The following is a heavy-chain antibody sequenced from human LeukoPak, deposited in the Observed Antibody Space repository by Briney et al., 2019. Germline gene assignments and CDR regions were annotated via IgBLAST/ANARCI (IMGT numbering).Heavy chain of an antibody. CDR3: ARGGYYYDGAFDI. V-gene: IGHV3-48*02. D-gene: IGHD3-22*01. Sequence: GGSLRLSCAASGFTFSSYSMNWVRQAPGKGLEWVSYISSSSTIYNADSVKGRFTISRDNAKNSLYLQMNSLRDEDTAVYYCARGGYYYDGAFDIWGQGTMVTVSS. CDR2: ISSSSTI. CDR1: GFTFSSYS. J-gene: IGHJ3*02.